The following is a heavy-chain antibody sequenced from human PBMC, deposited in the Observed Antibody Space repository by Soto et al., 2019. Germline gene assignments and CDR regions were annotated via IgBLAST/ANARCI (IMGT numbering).Heavy chain of an antibody. Sequence: QVQLVESGGGLVKPGGSLRLSCAASGFTFSDHYMTWISQAPGKGLEWVSYISSSGTTIYYADSVKGRFTISRDNAENSLYLQMNSLRADDTAVYYCARIGGYNLGYYFDFWGPGTLVTVSS. J-gene: IGHJ4*02. V-gene: IGHV3-11*01. CDR3: ARIGGYNLGYYFDF. D-gene: IGHD5-12*01. CDR1: GFTFSDHY. CDR2: ISSSGTTI.